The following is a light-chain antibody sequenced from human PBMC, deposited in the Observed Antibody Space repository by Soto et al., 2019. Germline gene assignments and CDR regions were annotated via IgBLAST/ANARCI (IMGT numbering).Light chain of an antibody. CDR1: QGFRHD. CDR2: GAS. CDR3: LQHNSSPYT. Sequence: DIQMTQSPSSLSASVGDRVTITCRASQGFRHDLGWYQQKPGKAPKRLIYGASSLESGVPSRFSGSGSVTEFTLTISSLQPEDFATYFCLQHNSSPYTFGQGTKLEIK. J-gene: IGKJ2*01. V-gene: IGKV1-17*01.